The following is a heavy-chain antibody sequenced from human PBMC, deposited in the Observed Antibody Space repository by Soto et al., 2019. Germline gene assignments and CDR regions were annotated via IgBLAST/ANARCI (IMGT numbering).Heavy chain of an antibody. D-gene: IGHD1-20*01. J-gene: IGHJ4*02. CDR3: ARILIIGTTRGSYFDY. Sequence: RGAVRGSCAASGCTLSTIWMHWVRQVPGKGLVWVSRINTDGSSTTYADSVKGRFTISRDNAKNSLYLQMNGLRAEDTAVYYCARILIIGTTRGSYFDYWGQGTLVTVSS. V-gene: IGHV3-74*01. CDR1: GCTLSTIW. CDR2: INTDGSST.